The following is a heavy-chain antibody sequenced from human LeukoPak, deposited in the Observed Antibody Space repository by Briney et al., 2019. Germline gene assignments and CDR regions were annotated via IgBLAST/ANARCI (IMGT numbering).Heavy chain of an antibody. CDR1: GFTFRSYW. J-gene: IGHJ4*02. CDR2: IKEDGSEK. V-gene: IGHV3-7*03. Sequence: GGSLRLSCAASGFTFRSYWMSWFRQAPGKGLEWVANIKEDGSEKSYVDSVKGRFTISRDNAKNLLYLQMNSLRAEETAVYYCARVLVGALDYWGQGTLVTVSS. CDR3: ARVLVGALDY. D-gene: IGHD1-26*01.